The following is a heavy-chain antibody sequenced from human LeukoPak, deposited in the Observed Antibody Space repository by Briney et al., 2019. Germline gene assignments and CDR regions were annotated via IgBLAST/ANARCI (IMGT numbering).Heavy chain of an antibody. CDR3: ARSPGEVVNPEYAFDI. D-gene: IGHD3-10*01. V-gene: IGHV3-66*01. CDR1: GFTVSSNY. Sequence: GGSLRLSCAASGFTVSSNYMSWVRQAPGKGLEWVSVIYSGGSTYYANSVKGRFTISRDNSKNTLYLQMGSLRAEDMAVYYCARSPGEVVNPEYAFDIWGQGTMVTVSS. J-gene: IGHJ3*02. CDR2: IYSGGST.